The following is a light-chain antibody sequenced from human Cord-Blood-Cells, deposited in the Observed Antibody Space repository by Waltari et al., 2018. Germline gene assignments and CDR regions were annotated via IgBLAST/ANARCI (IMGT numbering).Light chain of an antibody. Sequence: QSALTQPASVSGSPGQSITLSSPGTRSHVGGYNYVSWYQQHPVKAPKLMIYDVSNRPSGVSNRFSGSKSGNTASLTISGLQAEDEADYYCSSYTSSSTRVFGGGTKLTVL. V-gene: IGLV2-14*01. CDR2: DVS. CDR1: RSHVGGYNY. J-gene: IGLJ3*02. CDR3: SSYTSSSTRV.